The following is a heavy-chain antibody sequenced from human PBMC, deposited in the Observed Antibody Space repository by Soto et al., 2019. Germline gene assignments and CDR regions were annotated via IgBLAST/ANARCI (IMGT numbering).Heavy chain of an antibody. CDR3: ARHLLLYYYDSSGYYLRDAFDI. J-gene: IGHJ3*02. D-gene: IGHD3-22*01. CDR2: IYPGASRT. V-gene: IGHV5-51*01. CDR1: GYSFTNYW. Sequence: GESLKISCKDSGYSFTNYWIAWVRQMPGKGLEWMGIIYPGASRTTYSPSSQGQVSISADTSKNQFSLKLSSVTAADTAVYYCARHLLLYYYDSSGYYLRDAFDIWAQGTMVTVSS.